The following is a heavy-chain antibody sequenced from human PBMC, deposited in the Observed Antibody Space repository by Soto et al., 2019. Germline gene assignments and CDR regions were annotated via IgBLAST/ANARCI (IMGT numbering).Heavy chain of an antibody. CDR1: GFSFSSYW. Sequence: EVQLVESGGDLVQPGGSLRLSCAASGFSFSSYWMSWVRQAPGKGLEWVAHINQDGSDIYYVDSVKGRFTISRDNTKNSLFLQMNSLRAEDRAVYYCLRDGGLTWGQGTLVTVSS. D-gene: IGHD3-16*01. CDR2: INQDGSDI. J-gene: IGHJ5*02. V-gene: IGHV3-7*04. CDR3: LRDGGLT.